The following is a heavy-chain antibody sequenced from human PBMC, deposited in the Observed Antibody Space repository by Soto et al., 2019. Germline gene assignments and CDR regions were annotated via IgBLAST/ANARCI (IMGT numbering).Heavy chain of an antibody. CDR2: INPSGGST. D-gene: IGHD5-18*01. CDR1: GYTFTSYY. CDR3: ATLGYSYGYFDY. Sequence: ASVKVSCKASGYTFTSYYMHWVRQAPGQGLEWMGIINPSGGSTSYAQKFQGRVTMTRDTSTSTVYMELSSLRSEDTAVYYCATLGYSYGYFDYWGQGTLVTVSS. V-gene: IGHV1-46*01. J-gene: IGHJ4*02.